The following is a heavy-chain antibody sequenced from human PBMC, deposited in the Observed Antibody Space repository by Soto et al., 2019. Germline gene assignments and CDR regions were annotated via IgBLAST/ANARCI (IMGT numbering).Heavy chain of an antibody. V-gene: IGHV5-51*01. CDR1: YG. Sequence: YGIRCIRKIPGKGLEWMGIIFPSDSDTRYSPSFQGQVTISADRSTSTVFLQWASLKASDTAVYFCARKDKSGYYNVSDPLGQGTLVIV. J-gene: IGHJ5*02. CDR2: IFPSDSDT. D-gene: IGHD3-22*01. CDR3: ARKDKSGYYNVSDP.